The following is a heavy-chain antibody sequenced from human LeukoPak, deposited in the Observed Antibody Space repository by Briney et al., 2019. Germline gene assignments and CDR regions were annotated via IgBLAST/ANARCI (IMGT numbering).Heavy chain of an antibody. CDR2: IYYSGST. CDR1: GGSISSYY. J-gene: IGHJ3*02. D-gene: IGHD4-17*01. V-gene: IGHV4-59*01. CDR3: ATTTVTTLYAFDI. Sequence: SETLSLTRTVSGGSISSYYWSWIRQPPGKGLEWIGYIYYSGSTNYNPSLKSRVTISVDTSKNQFSLKLSSVTAADTAVYYCATTTVTTLYAFDIWGQGTMVTVSS.